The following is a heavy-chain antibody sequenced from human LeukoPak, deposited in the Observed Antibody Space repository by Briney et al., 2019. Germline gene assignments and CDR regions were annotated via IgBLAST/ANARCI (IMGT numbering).Heavy chain of an antibody. D-gene: IGHD5-18*01. Sequence: SVTVSFKSSVGTFSSYAISWVRQARGQGLEWMGIIIPFLGKTTYAQKLQGRVTITGHKTTNTAYVELCRLRSEDTAVYYCAYNEGYSYGYPGYYYYGMDVWGQGTTVTVSS. J-gene: IGHJ6*02. CDR3: AYNEGYSYGYPGYYYYGMDV. V-gene: IGHV1-69*04. CDR2: IIPFLGKT. CDR1: VGTFSSYA.